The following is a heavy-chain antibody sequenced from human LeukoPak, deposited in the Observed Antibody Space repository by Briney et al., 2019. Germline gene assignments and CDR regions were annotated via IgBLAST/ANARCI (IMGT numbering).Heavy chain of an antibody. CDR1: GFTFSSYW. CDR2: IKQDGSEK. Sequence: GGSLRLSCAASGFTFSSYWMSWVRQAPGKGLEWVANIKQDGSEKYYVDSVKGRFTISRDNAKNSLYLQMNSLRAEDTAVYYCAKPRSRYFDWLLPFDYWGQGTLVTVSS. J-gene: IGHJ4*02. D-gene: IGHD3-9*01. CDR3: AKPRSRYFDWLLPFDY. V-gene: IGHV3-7*01.